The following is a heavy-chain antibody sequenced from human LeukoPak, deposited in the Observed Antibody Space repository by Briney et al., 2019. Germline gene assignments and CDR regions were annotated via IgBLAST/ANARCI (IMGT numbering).Heavy chain of an antibody. Sequence: GGSLRLSCAASGFMFSSNWMSWVRLAPGKGREWVSNIKEDGTETYYVDSVKGRFTISRDNAKNSLYLQMNSLRVEDTAVYYCAKEGRSLQTYWGQGTLVTVSS. CDR3: AKEGRSLQTY. CDR2: IKEDGTET. V-gene: IGHV3-7*03. D-gene: IGHD5-24*01. J-gene: IGHJ4*02. CDR1: GFMFSSNW.